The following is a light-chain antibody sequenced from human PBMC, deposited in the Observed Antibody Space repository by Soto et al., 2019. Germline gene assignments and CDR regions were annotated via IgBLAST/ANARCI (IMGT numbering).Light chain of an antibody. CDR2: TTS. CDR1: QSISTF. CDR3: QQSFTAPWT. Sequence: DIQMTQSPSSLSASVGDRVTVTCRASQSISTFLNWYQQKPGKAPNLLNYTTSTLHGGVPSRFSGSGSGTDFTLTISSLQPEDFATYYCQQSFTAPWTFGQGTRVEIK. J-gene: IGKJ1*01. V-gene: IGKV1-39*01.